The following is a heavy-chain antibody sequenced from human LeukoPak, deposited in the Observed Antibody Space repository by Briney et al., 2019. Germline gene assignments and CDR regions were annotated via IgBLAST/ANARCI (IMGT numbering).Heavy chain of an antibody. CDR1: GGSFSGYY. CDR3: AILTIFGVVTTNPYMDV. Sequence: PSETLSLTCAVYGGSFSGYYWSWIRQPPGKGLEWIGEINHSGSTNYNPSLKSRVTISVDTSKNQFSLKLSSVTAADTAVYYCAILTIFGVVTTNPYMDVWGKGTTVTVSS. CDR2: INHSGST. D-gene: IGHD3-3*01. J-gene: IGHJ6*03. V-gene: IGHV4-34*01.